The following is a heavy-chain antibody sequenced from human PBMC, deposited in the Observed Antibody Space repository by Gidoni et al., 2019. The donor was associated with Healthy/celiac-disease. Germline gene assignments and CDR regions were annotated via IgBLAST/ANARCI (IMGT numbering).Heavy chain of an antibody. V-gene: IGHV1-24*01. J-gene: IGHJ4*02. CDR3: ATALGGYSSTLFDY. CDR2: FDPEDGET. Sequence: QVQLVQSGAEVKKPGAAVKVSCKVSGYTLTDLSMHWVRQAPGKGLELMGGFDPEDGETIYAQKFQGRVTMTEDTSTDTAYMELSSLRSEDTAVYYCATALGGYSSTLFDYWGQGTLVTVSS. D-gene: IGHD6-13*01. CDR1: GYTLTDLS.